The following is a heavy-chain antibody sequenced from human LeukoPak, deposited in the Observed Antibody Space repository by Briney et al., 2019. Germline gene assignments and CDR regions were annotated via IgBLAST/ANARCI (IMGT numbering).Heavy chain of an antibody. J-gene: IGHJ6*02. D-gene: IGHD2-2*01. CDR3: ARIGGYCSIISCYSTHGMGV. Sequence: PGGSLRLSCAASGFTFSSYGMHWVRQAPGKGLEWVAVIWFDGSDEYYADSAKGRFTISRDNSKNTLYLQMNTLRAEDTAVYYCARIGGYCSIISCYSTHGMGVWGQGTTVTVSS. CDR1: GFTFSSYG. CDR2: IWFDGSDE. V-gene: IGHV3-33*01.